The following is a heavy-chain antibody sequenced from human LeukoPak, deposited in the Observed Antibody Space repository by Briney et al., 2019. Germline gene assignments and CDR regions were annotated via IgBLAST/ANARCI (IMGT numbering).Heavy chain of an antibody. D-gene: IGHD2-2*01. CDR3: ARGGRVPAAMDY. J-gene: IGHJ4*02. Sequence: SETLSLTCTVSGGSISSYYWSWIRQPPGKGLEWIGYIYYSGSTNYNPSLKSRVTISVDTSKNQFSLKLSSVTAADTAVYYCARGGRVPAAMDYWGQGTLVTVSS. V-gene: IGHV4-59*08. CDR1: GGSISSYY. CDR2: IYYSGST.